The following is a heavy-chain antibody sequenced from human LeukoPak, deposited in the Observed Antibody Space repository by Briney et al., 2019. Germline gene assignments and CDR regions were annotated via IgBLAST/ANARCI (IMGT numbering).Heavy chain of an antibody. CDR3: ARDRADGSGSYYKDFDY. CDR1: GFTFSSYA. D-gene: IGHD3-10*01. Sequence: PGGSLRLSCAASGFTFSSYAMSWVRQAPGKGLEWVSSISSSSSYIYYADSVKGRFTISRDNAKNSLYLQMNSLRAEDTAVYYCARDRADGSGSYYKDFDYWGQGTLVTVSS. J-gene: IGHJ4*02. V-gene: IGHV3-21*01. CDR2: ISSSSSYI.